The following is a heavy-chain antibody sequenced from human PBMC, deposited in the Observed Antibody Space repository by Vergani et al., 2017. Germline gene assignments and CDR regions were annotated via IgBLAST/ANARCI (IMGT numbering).Heavy chain of an antibody. CDR2: IWYDGSKE. Sequence: QVQLEESGGGVVQPGRSLRLSCAGSGFTLSSHAMHWVRQAPGKGLEWVAFIWYDGSKEYYADSVKGRFTISRDNSKNTLYLQMNSLRAEDTAVYYCARGEGGWKVAAEYFQHWGQGTLVTVSS. CDR3: ARGEGGWKVAAEYFQH. V-gene: IGHV3-33*01. D-gene: IGHD6-19*01. J-gene: IGHJ1*01. CDR1: GFTLSSHA.